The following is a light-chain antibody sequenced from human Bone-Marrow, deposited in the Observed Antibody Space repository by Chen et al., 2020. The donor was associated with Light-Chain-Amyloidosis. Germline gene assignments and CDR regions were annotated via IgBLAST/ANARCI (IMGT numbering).Light chain of an antibody. CDR3: QSADSSGTYEVI. CDR1: DLPTKY. Sequence: SYELTHPPSVSVSPGQPARITCSGEDLPTKYAYWYQQKPGQAPALVIHRDTERPSGISERFSGASSGTTATLTISGVQAEDEADYHCQSADSSGTYEVIFGGGTKLTVL. V-gene: IGLV3-25*03. CDR2: RDT. J-gene: IGLJ2*01.